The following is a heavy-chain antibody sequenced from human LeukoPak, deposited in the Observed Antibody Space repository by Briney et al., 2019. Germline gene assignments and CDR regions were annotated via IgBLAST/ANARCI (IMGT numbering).Heavy chain of an antibody. D-gene: IGHD3-3*01. CDR3: ARASVPIFGVSWGY. CDR1: GYTFTGYY. CDR2: INPDSGGT. Sequence: ASVKVSCKASGYTFTGYYIHWVRQAPGQGPEWMGWINPDSGGTNYAQKFQGRVTMTRDTSISTAYMELSRLRSDDTAVYYCARASVPIFGVSWGYWGQGTLVTVSS. J-gene: IGHJ4*02. V-gene: IGHV1-2*02.